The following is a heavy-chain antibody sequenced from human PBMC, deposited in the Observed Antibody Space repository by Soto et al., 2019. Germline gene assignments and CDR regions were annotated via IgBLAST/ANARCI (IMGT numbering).Heavy chain of an antibody. CDR1: GGTFSSYA. CDR3: ARGRYCSSTSCYYYGMDV. D-gene: IGHD2-2*01. J-gene: IGHJ6*02. Sequence: QVQLVQSGAEVKKPGSSVKVSCKASGGTFSSYAISWVRQAPGQGLEWMGGIIPIFGTANYAQKFQGRVTITADKSPSTAYMELSSLRSEDTAVYYCARGRYCSSTSCYYYGMDVWGQGTTVTVSS. CDR2: IIPIFGTA. V-gene: IGHV1-69*06.